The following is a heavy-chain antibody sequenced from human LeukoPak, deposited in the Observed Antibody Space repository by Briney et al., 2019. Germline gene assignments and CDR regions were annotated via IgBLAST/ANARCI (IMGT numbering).Heavy chain of an antibody. CDR1: GFTFRNYA. CDR3: AKEDSSGYYPGSRIDY. Sequence: PGGSLRLSCAASGFTFRNYAMSWVRQAPGKGLEWVSVITDSGGTTFYADSVKGRFTISRDNSQNTLYLQMNSLSAEDSAIYYCAKEDSSGYYPGSRIDYWGQGTLVTVSS. V-gene: IGHV3-23*01. CDR2: ITDSGGTT. D-gene: IGHD3-22*01. J-gene: IGHJ4*02.